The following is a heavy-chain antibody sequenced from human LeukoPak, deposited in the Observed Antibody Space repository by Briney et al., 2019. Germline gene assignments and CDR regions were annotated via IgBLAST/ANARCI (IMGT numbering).Heavy chain of an antibody. J-gene: IGHJ5*02. V-gene: IGHV4-4*09. CDR1: GDSISSYY. D-gene: IGHD5-24*01. Sequence: PSETLSLTCTVSGDSISSYYWSWIRQPPGKGLEWIGYIFTRGSTNYNPSLKSRVTISADTSKNQVSLRLSSVTAADTAVYYCARKLQGWFDPWGQGTLVTVSP. CDR3: ARKLQGWFDP. CDR2: IFTRGST.